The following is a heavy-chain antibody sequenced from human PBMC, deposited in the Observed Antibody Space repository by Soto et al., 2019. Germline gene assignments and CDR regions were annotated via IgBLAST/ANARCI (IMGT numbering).Heavy chain of an antibody. CDR3: AHKRDVSRGFKS. CDR2: IYWDDDQ. CDR1: GFSFSINGVA. Sequence: QITLKESGPTLVKPTQTLTLTCTFSGFSFSINGVAVGWIRQPPGQALEWLALIYWDDDQRYNPSLKNRLTIKKDTSRNQVVLTMTNMDPVDTATYYCAHKRDVSRGFKSWGQGTLVTVSS. V-gene: IGHV2-5*02. J-gene: IGHJ5*01.